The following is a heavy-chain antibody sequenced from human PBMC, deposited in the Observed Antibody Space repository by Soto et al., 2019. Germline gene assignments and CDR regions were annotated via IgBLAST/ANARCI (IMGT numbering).Heavy chain of an antibody. J-gene: IGHJ4*02. CDR2: ITSSSSYI. CDR1: GFTFSSYT. Sequence: EVQLVEYGGGLVKPGGSLRLSCAASGFTFSSYTMNWVRQAPGKGLEWVSSITSSSSYIYYADSVKGRFTISRDNAENSLSLQMNSLRAEDTAVYYCARDGWVDYWGQGTLVTVSS. CDR3: ARDGWVDY. D-gene: IGHD1-26*01. V-gene: IGHV3-21*01.